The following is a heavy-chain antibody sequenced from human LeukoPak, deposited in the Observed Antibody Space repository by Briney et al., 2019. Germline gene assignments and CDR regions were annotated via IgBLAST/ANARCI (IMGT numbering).Heavy chain of an antibody. V-gene: IGHV1-8*01. CDR1: GYTFTIDD. Sequence: ASVTVSFTGSGYTFTIDDINWGRQAPGQGREWRGWMNLNSSNTPYPQTSQRRVTLTTNTPISTPYMQLSSLRSDDPPVYYCARWMMAYGGYTGRGFDHWGQGTLVPVSS. CDR3: ARWMMAYGGYTGRGFDH. D-gene: IGHD4-23*01. J-gene: IGHJ4*02. CDR2: MNLNSSNT.